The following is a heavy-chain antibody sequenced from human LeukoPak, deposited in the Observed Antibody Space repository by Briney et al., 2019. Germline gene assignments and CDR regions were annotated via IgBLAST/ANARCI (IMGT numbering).Heavy chain of an antibody. Sequence: PGGSLRLSCAASGFTFVNFAMSWVRLAPGKGLEWVSAVFGDGSTTFYADSVKGRFTISRDNSKNTVYLQINSLRDEDAAVYYCAKARLSTGWAYNDYWGQGTLVTVSS. CDR3: AKARLSTGWAYNDY. D-gene: IGHD2-8*02. J-gene: IGHJ4*02. CDR1: GFTFVNFA. CDR2: VFGDGSTT. V-gene: IGHV3-23*01.